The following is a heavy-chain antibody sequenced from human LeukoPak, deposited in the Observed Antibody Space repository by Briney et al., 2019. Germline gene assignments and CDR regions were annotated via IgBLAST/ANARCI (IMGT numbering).Heavy chain of an antibody. D-gene: IGHD3-22*01. CDR2: ISWNSGSI. CDR3: AKVDYYDSSGLRSYFDY. Sequence: GGSLRLSCAASGFTFDDYAMHWVRQAPGKGLEWVSGISWNSGSIGYADSVKGRFTISRDNAKSSLYLQMNSLRAEDTALYYCAKVDYYDSSGLRSYFDYWGQGTLVTVSS. V-gene: IGHV3-9*01. J-gene: IGHJ4*02. CDR1: GFTFDDYA.